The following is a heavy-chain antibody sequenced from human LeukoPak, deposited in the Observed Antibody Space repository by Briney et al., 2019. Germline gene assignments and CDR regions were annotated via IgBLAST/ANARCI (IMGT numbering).Heavy chain of an antibody. Sequence: GGSLRLSCAASGFTFSSYAMSWVRQAPGKGLEWVSAISGSGGSTYYVDSVKGRFTISRDNSKNTVYLQMNSLRAEDTAVYYCAKDLLYYGSGSYDDYWGQGTLVTVSS. V-gene: IGHV3-23*01. D-gene: IGHD3-10*01. CDR3: AKDLLYYGSGSYDDY. CDR2: ISGSGGST. CDR1: GFTFSSYA. J-gene: IGHJ4*02.